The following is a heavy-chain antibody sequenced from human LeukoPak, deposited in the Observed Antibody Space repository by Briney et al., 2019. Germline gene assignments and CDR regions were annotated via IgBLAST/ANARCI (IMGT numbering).Heavy chain of an antibody. Sequence: SETLSLTCTVSGVSIRSGSYYWSWIRQPAGKGLEWIGRIYTSGTTNYNPSLKSRVTISVGTSKSQFSLKLSSVTAADTAVYYCAREVSDYDILTGWTDYWGQGALVSVSS. CDR1: GVSIRSGSYY. CDR2: IYTSGTT. V-gene: IGHV4-61*02. D-gene: IGHD3-9*01. J-gene: IGHJ4*02. CDR3: AREVSDYDILTGWTDY.